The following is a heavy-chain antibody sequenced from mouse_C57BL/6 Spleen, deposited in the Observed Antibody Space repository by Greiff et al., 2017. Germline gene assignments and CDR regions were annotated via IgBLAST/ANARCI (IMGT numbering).Heavy chain of an antibody. CDR1: GYAFSSYW. J-gene: IGHJ2*01. D-gene: IGHD1-1*01. V-gene: IGHV1-80*01. CDR3: AREVYYGSSLDY. CDR2: IYPGDGDT. Sequence: QVQLQQSGAELVKPGASVKISCKASGYAFSSYWMNWVKQRPGQGLEWIGQIYPGDGDTNYNGKFKGKATLTADKSSSTAYMQLSSLTSEDSAVYFCAREVYYGSSLDYWGQGTTLTVSS.